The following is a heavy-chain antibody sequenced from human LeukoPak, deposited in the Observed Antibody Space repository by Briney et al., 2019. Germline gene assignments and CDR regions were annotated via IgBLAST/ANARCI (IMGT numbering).Heavy chain of an antibody. J-gene: IGHJ6*03. V-gene: IGHV4-38-2*02. Sequence: KTSETLSLTCTVSGYSISSGYYWGWIRQPPGKGLEWIGSMYQSGSTYYNPSLKSRVTISVDTSKNQFSLKLSSVTAADTAVYYCARATVYYYYYMDVWGKGTTVTVSS. CDR1: GYSISSGYY. CDR3: ARATVYYYYYMDV. CDR2: MYQSGST.